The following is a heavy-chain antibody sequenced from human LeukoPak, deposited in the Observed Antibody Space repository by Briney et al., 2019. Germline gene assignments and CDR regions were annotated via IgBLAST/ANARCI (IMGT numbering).Heavy chain of an antibody. Sequence: ASVKVSCKASGGTFSSYAISWVRQAPGQGLEWMGRIIPIFGIANYAQKFQGRVTITADKSTSTAYMVLSSLRSEDTAVYYCARDSQDIVVVVAAAGAFDIWGQGTMVTVSS. J-gene: IGHJ3*02. V-gene: IGHV1-69*04. CDR3: ARDSQDIVVVVAAAGAFDI. CDR1: GGTFSSYA. CDR2: IIPIFGIA. D-gene: IGHD2-15*01.